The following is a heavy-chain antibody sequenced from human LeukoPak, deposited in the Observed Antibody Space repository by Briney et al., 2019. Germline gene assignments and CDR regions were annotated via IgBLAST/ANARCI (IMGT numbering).Heavy chain of an antibody. CDR1: GFTFSSYS. CDR2: ISSSSSTI. D-gene: IGHD3-10*01. Sequence: GGSLRLSCAASGFTFSSYSMNWVRQAPGKGLEWVSYISSSSSTIYYADPVKGRFTISRDNAKNSLYLQMNSLRAEDTAVYYCARSYYGSGSYYPFDYWGQGTLVTVSS. CDR3: ARSYYGSGSYYPFDY. V-gene: IGHV3-48*01. J-gene: IGHJ4*02.